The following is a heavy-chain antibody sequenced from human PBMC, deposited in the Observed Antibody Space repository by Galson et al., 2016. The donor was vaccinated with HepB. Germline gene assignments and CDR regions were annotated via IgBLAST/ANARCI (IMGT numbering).Heavy chain of an antibody. D-gene: IGHD2-2*01. V-gene: IGHV1-69*06. Sequence: SVKVSCKASGGSFSSYAINWLRQAPGQGPEWIGGVIPIFGTANYARNFQGRVTITADKFTSTAYMELTNLRSDDTAVYYCAGKRKIVIVPVALPEYYHHMDVWGTGTTVTVSS. CDR3: AGKRKIVIVPVALPEYYHHMDV. CDR2: VIPIFGTA. CDR1: GGSFSSYA. J-gene: IGHJ6*03.